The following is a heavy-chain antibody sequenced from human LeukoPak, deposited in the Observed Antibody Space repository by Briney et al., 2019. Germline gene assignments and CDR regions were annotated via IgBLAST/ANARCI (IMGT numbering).Heavy chain of an antibody. Sequence: GGSLRLSCAASGFTVSSNYMSWVRQAPGKGLEWVSVIYSGGSTYYADSVKGRFTISRDNSKNTLYLQLNSLRAEDTAVYYCARVLGVPPYYFDYWGQGTLVTVSS. CDR1: GFTVSSNY. V-gene: IGHV3-53*01. CDR2: IYSGGST. D-gene: IGHD1-26*01. CDR3: ARVLGVPPYYFDY. J-gene: IGHJ4*02.